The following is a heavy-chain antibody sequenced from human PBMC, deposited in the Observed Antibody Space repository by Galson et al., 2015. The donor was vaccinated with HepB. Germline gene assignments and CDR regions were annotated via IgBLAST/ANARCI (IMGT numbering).Heavy chain of an antibody. V-gene: IGHV3-48*03. CDR2: ISKSGWTT. D-gene: IGHD6-13*01. J-gene: IGHJ4*02. Sequence: SLRLSCAASGFTFSSYEMNWVRQAPGKGLEWVSYISKSGWTTYYADSVKARFTIYRDNAKNSLYLQLNRLRAEDTAVYDCARDPGIAAAGNNVDYWGQGNLVTVSS. CDR3: ARDPGIAAAGNNVDY. CDR1: GFTFSSYE.